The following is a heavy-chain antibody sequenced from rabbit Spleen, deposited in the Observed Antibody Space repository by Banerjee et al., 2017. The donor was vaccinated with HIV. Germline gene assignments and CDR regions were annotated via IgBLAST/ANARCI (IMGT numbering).Heavy chain of an antibody. J-gene: IGHJ6*01. CDR3: ARGYSYSFSTYGMDL. CDR1: AFSFSSRYC. D-gene: IGHD6-1*01. V-gene: IGHV1S40*01. CDR2: IYVGSSADT. Sequence: QSLEESGGDLVKPGASLTLTCIASAFSFSSRYCVCWVRQAPGKGLEWIACIYVGSSADTYYASWAKGRFTVSKASSTTVTLQMTSLTAADTATYFCARGYSYSFSTYGMDLWGPGTLVTVS.